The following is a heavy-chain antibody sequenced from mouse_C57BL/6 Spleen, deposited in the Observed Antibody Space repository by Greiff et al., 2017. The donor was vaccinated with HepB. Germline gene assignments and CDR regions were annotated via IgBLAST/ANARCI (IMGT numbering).Heavy chain of an antibody. CDR2: INPYNGGT. Sequence: LVKPGASVKMSCKASGYTFTDYYMNWVKQSHGKSLEWIGVINPYNGGTSYNQKFKGKATLTVDKSSSTAYMELNSLTSEDSAVYYCARGRNGYGAMDYWGQGTSVTVSS. CDR3: ARGRNGYGAMDY. CDR1: GYTFTDYY. J-gene: IGHJ4*01. V-gene: IGHV1-19*01. D-gene: IGHD2-2*01.